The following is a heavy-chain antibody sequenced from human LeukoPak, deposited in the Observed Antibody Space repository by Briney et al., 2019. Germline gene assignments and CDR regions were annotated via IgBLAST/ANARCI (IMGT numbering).Heavy chain of an antibody. V-gene: IGHV3-23*01. J-gene: IGHJ4*02. CDR3: AKDERYCCSTSCYFIY. CDR1: GFTFSSYA. Sequence: GSLRLSCAASGFTFSSYAMSWVRQAPGKGLEWVSAISGSGGSTYYADTVKGRFTISRDNSKNTLYLQMNSLRAEDTAVYYGAKDERYCCSTSCYFIYWGQGTLVTVSS. D-gene: IGHD2-2*01. CDR2: ISGSGGST.